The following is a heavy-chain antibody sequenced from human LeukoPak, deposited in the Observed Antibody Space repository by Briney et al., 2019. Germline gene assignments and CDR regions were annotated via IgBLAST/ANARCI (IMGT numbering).Heavy chain of an antibody. Sequence: ASVKVSCKASGYTFTSYYMHWVRQAPGQGLEWMGIINPSGGSTSYAQKFQGRVTMTRDTSTSTVYMELSSLRSEDTAVYYCAGDYTLAGELSPAPAYYFDYWGQGTLVTVSS. J-gene: IGHJ4*02. CDR2: INPSGGST. D-gene: IGHD3-16*02. CDR1: GYTFTSYY. CDR3: AGDYTLAGELSPAPAYYFDY. V-gene: IGHV1-46*01.